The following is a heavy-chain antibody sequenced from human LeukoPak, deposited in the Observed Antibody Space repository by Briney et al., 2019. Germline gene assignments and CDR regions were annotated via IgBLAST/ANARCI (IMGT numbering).Heavy chain of an antibody. J-gene: IGHJ5*02. Sequence: PSETLSLTCTVSGGSISSYYWSWIRQPPGKGLEWIGYIYYSGSTNYNPSLKSRVTISVDTSKNQFSPKLSSVTAADTAVYYCARRVTGRYCSGGSCYPNWFDPWGQGTLVTVSS. CDR3: ARRVTGRYCSGGSCYPNWFDP. D-gene: IGHD2-15*01. CDR1: GGSISSYY. V-gene: IGHV4-59*08. CDR2: IYYSGST.